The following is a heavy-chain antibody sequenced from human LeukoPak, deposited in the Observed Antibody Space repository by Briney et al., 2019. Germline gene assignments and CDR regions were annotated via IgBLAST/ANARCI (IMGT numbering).Heavy chain of an antibody. D-gene: IGHD3-10*01. CDR1: GFTFSSYG. CDR2: IWYDGSNK. Sequence: GGSLRLSCAASGFTFSSYGMHWVRQAPGKGLEWVAVIWYDGSNKYYADSVKGRFTISRDNSKNTLYLQMNSLRAEDTAVYYCAKGRAPRGVPSDYWGQGTLVTVSS. V-gene: IGHV3-30*02. CDR3: AKGRAPRGVPSDY. J-gene: IGHJ4*02.